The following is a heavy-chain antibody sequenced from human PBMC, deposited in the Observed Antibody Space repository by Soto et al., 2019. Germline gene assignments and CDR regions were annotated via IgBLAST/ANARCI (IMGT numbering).Heavy chain of an antibody. J-gene: IGHJ4*02. CDR2: INHSGST. CDR3: ARGMTPLPIYYFDY. V-gene: IGHV4-34*01. CDR1: GGSFSGYY. D-gene: IGHD2-15*01. Sequence: SETLSLTCAVYGGSFSGYYWSWIRQPPGKGLEWIGEINHSGSTNYNPSLKSRVTISVDTSKNQFSLKLSSVTAADTAVYYCARGMTPLPIYYFDYWGQGTLVTVSS.